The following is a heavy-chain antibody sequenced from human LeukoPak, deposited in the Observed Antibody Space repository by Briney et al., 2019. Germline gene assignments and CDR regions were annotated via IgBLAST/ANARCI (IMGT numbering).Heavy chain of an antibody. Sequence: PSETLSLTCTVSGGPISSGGYYWSWIRQHPGKGLEWIGYIYYSGSTYYNPSLKSRVTISVDTSKNQFSLKLSSVTAADTAVYYCAGAMATINCYFDYWGQGTLVTASS. J-gene: IGHJ4*02. D-gene: IGHD5-12*01. CDR2: IYYSGST. CDR3: AGAMATINCYFDY. CDR1: GGPISSGGYY. V-gene: IGHV4-31*03.